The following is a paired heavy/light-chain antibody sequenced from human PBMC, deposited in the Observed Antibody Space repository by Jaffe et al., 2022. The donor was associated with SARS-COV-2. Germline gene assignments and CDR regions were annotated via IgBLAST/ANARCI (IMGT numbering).Light chain of an antibody. J-gene: IGKJ2*01. CDR3: QQYYSTLPYT. CDR1: QSVLYSSNNKNY. CDR2: WAS. Sequence: DIVMTQSPDSLAVSLGERATINCKSSQSVLYSSNNKNYLAWYQQKPGQPPKLLIYWASTRESGVPDRFSGSGSGTDFTLTISSLQAEDVAVYYCQQYYSTLPYTFGQGTKLEIK. V-gene: IGKV4-1*01.
Heavy chain of an antibody. J-gene: IGHJ5*02. V-gene: IGHV4-4*02. CDR3: AREPYYELPGAPIAGAGWFDP. D-gene: IGHD3-3*01. Sequence: QVQLQESGPGLVKPSGTLSLTCAVSGGSISSSNWWSWVRQPPGKGLEWIGEIYHSGSTNYNPSLKSRVTISVDKSKNQFSLKLSSVTAADTAVYYCAREPYYELPGAPIAGAGWFDPWGQGTLVTVSS. CDR1: GGSISSSNW. CDR2: IYHSGST.